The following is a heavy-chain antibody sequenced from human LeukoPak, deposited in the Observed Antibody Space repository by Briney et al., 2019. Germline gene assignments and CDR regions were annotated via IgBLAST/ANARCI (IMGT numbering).Heavy chain of an antibody. J-gene: IGHJ4*02. Sequence: GGSLRLSCAASGFTFSSYEMNWVRQAPGKGLEWVSYISSSGSTIYYADSVKGRFAISRDNAKKTLYLQMNSLRAEDTAVYYCVRASNWNDADFEYRGQGTLVTVSS. CDR2: ISSSGSTI. D-gene: IGHD1-1*01. V-gene: IGHV3-48*03. CDR3: VRASNWNDADFEY. CDR1: GFTFSSYE.